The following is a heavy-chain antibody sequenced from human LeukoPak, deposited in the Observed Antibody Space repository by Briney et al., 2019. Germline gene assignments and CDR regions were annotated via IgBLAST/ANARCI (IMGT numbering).Heavy chain of an antibody. Sequence: PGGSLRLSCAASGFTFSSYGMHWVRQAPGKGLEWVAVISHDGSNIYYGDSVKGRFSISRDNSKNTLYLQMNSLRAEGTAVYYCAKDPYRVVVATGNYLDPWGQGTLVTVSS. D-gene: IGHD2-15*01. CDR3: AKDPYRVVVATGNYLDP. CDR1: GFTFSSYG. CDR2: ISHDGSNI. J-gene: IGHJ5*02. V-gene: IGHV3-30*18.